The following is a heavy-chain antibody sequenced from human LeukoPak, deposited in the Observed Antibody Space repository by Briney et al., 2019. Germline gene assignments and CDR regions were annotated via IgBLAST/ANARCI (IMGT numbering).Heavy chain of an antibody. CDR3: AKMVGLYNWFDP. V-gene: IGHV3-23*01. Sequence: GGSLRLSCAASGFTFSSYAMSWVRQAPGKGLEWVSAISGSGGSTYYADSVKGRFTISRDNSKNTLYLQMNSLRSEDTAVYYCAKMVGLYNWFDPWGQGTLVTVSS. CDR2: ISGSGGST. D-gene: IGHD2-15*01. CDR1: GFTFSSYA. J-gene: IGHJ5*02.